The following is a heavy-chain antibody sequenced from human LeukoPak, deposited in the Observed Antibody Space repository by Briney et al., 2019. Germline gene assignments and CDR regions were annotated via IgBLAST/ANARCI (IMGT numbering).Heavy chain of an antibody. CDR3: ARDVPYYDFWSGYYFDY. Sequence: SSETLSLTCTVSGGSISSGSYYWTWIRQPAGKGLEWIGRIYARGSTSYNPSLKSRVTISIDTSKNQFSLKLSSVTAADTAVCYCARDVPYYDFWSGYYFDYWGQGILVTVSS. J-gene: IGHJ4*02. V-gene: IGHV4-61*02. D-gene: IGHD3-3*01. CDR2: IYARGST. CDR1: GGSISSGSYY.